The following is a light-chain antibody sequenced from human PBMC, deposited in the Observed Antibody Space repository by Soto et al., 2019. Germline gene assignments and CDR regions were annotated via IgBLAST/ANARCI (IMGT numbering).Light chain of an antibody. V-gene: IGKV1-39*01. Sequence: DIQMTKSPSSLSASVGDRVTITCRASQEIGGDLNWYQQKPGKAPELLIYAASSLQIGVASRFIGSRSGTEFTLTITSLQPEDFSTYYCQQSYGSPELTFGGGTKVEIK. J-gene: IGKJ4*01. CDR2: AAS. CDR3: QQSYGSPELT. CDR1: QEIGGD.